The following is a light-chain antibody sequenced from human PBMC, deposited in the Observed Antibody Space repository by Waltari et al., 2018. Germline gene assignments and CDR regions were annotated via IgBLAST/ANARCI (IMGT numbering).Light chain of an antibody. CDR3: QQSSSSPIT. J-gene: IGKJ3*01. Sequence: DIQMTQSPSSLSASVGDRVIITCRASQNIDNYLNWYQQKPGKAPKLLIYASSNLQSGVPSRFSCDGSGTDFTLTISTLQPADFATYDCQQSSSSPITFGPGTKVDVK. CDR1: QNIDNY. V-gene: IGKV1-39*01. CDR2: ASS.